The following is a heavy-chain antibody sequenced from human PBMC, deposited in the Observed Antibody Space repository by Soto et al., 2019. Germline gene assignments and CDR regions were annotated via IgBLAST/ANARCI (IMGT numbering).Heavy chain of an antibody. CDR2: INPIFGTA. D-gene: IGHD4-4*01. J-gene: IGHJ1*01. Sequence: QVQLVKSGAEVKKPGSSVKVSCKASGGTFSTYPISWVRQAPGQGLEWMGGINPIFGTANYAQKLQGRVTITADESTTTAYLQLSSRRSDDTAAYYCARLRASNYEAYQNWGQGTLVTVSS. CDR3: ARLRASNYEAYQN. CDR1: GGTFSTYP. V-gene: IGHV1-69*12.